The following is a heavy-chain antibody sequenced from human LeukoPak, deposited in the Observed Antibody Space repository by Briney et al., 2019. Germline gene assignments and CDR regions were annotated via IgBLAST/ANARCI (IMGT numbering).Heavy chain of an antibody. CDR1: CDSTSSYF. D-gene: IGHD6-25*01. Sequence: SETLSLTFIVPCDSTSSYFWWWMRQPAGKGLEWIGRIYSSGSTNYNPSLESRVTMSVEPSKSQCSLMLSSVTSADTAVYYVPIPPGRLLSYYWGQGTLVTVSS. J-gene: IGHJ4*02. CDR3: PIPPGRLLSYY. CDR2: IYSSGST. V-gene: IGHV4-4*07.